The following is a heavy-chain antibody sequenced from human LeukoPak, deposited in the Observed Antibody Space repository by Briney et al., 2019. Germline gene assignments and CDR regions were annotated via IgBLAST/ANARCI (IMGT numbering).Heavy chain of an antibody. D-gene: IGHD3-3*01. Sequence: SVKVSCKASGYTFTSYYMHWVRQAPGQGLEWMGGIIPIFGTANYAQKFQGRVTITTDESTSTAYMELSSLRSEDTAVYYCATLTPWSGDDGGDLDYWGQGTLVTVSS. CDR3: ATLTPWSGDDGGDLDY. V-gene: IGHV1-69*05. CDR1: GYTFTSYY. J-gene: IGHJ4*02. CDR2: IIPIFGTA.